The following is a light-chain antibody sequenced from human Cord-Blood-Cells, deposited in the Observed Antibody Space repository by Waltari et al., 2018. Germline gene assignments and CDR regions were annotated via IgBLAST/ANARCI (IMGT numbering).Light chain of an antibody. CDR3: QQYYSYPYT. CDR1: QGISSY. Sequence: AIRMTQSPSSFSASTGDRVTITCRASQGISSYLAWYQQKPGKAPKLLIYAASTLQSGVPSRFSGSGSETDFTLTISCLQSEDFATYYCQQYYSYPYTFGQGTKLEIK. CDR2: AAS. V-gene: IGKV1-8*01. J-gene: IGKJ2*01.